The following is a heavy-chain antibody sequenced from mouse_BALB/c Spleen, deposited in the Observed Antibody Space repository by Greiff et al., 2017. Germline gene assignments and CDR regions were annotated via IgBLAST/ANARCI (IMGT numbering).Heavy chain of an antibody. CDR2: INPSTGYT. D-gene: IGHD2-14*01. CDR3: ARAVLRYDGAMDY. Sequence: VQLQQSGAELAKPGASVKMSCKASGYTFTSYWMHWVKQRPGQGLEWIGYINPSTGYTEYNQKFKDKATLTADKSSSTAYMQLSSLTSEDSAVYYCARAVLRYDGAMDYWGQGTSVTVSS. V-gene: IGHV1-7*01. CDR1: GYTFTSYW. J-gene: IGHJ4*01.